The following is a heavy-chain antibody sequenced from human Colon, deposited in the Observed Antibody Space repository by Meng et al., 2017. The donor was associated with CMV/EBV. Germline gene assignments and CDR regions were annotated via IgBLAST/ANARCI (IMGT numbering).Heavy chain of an antibody. CDR1: GGSISGYY. J-gene: IGHJ4*02. Sequence: QVQLPESGPGLLKPSETLSSTCIVSGGSISGYYWNWIRQSPGKGLEWIGYIYYKGGNGGTYYNPSLKSRVTMSVDTSKNQFSLKMTSVTAADTAVYYCVRDKSNRLDFWGQGTLVTVSS. V-gene: IGHV4-59*01. CDR2: IYYKGGNGGT. D-gene: IGHD1-14*01. CDR3: VRDKSNRLDF.